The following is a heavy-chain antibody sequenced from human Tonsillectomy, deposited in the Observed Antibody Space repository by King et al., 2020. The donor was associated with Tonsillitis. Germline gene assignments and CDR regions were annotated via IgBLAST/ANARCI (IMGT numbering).Heavy chain of an antibody. V-gene: IGHV3-30*04. CDR1: GFTFSSYA. CDR3: ARDPEITGCNLYFDY. J-gene: IGHJ4*02. CDR2: ISYHGTNK. D-gene: IGHD2/OR15-2a*01. Sequence: VQLVESGGGVVQPGRSLRLSCVASGFTFSSYAMHWVRQAPGKGLEWVAVISYHGTNKFYADSVKGRFTISRDNSKNTLYLQMHSLRAEDAAVYFCARDPEITGCNLYFDYWGQGTLVTVSS.